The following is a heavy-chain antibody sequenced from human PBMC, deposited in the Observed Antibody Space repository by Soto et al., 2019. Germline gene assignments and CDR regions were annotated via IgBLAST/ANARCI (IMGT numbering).Heavy chain of an antibody. CDR1: EFTVSNNY. D-gene: IGHD3-22*01. J-gene: IGHJ5*02. Sequence: GGSLRLSCAPSEFTVSNNYLSWVRQAPGKGLEWVSVIYSGGTTYYADSVKGRFTISRDNSKNPLYLQMNSLRAEDTAVYYCARNGDSSDYRGWFDPWGQGTLVTVSS. CDR3: ARNGDSSDYRGWFDP. CDR2: IYSGGTT. V-gene: IGHV3-66*01.